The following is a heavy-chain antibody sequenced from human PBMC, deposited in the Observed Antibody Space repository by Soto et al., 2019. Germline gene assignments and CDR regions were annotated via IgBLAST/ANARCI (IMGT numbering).Heavy chain of an antibody. V-gene: IGHV4-59*01. J-gene: IGHJ6*02. CDR1: GGSISSYY. D-gene: IGHD3-10*01. CDR3: ARVRTYYYGSGSWPFDYYYGMDV. CDR2: IYYSGST. Sequence: SETLSLTCTVSGGSISSYYWSWIRQPPGKGLEWIGYIYYSGSTNYNPSLKSRVTISVDTSKNQFSLKLSSVTAADTAVFYCARVRTYYYGSGSWPFDYYYGMDVWGQGTTVTVSS.